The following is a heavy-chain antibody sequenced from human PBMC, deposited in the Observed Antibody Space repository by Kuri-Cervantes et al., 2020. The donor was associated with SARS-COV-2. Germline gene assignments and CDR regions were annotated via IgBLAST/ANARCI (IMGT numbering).Heavy chain of an antibody. CDR2: LSVSGGNT. CDR1: GFTFSSYA. D-gene: IGHD6-19*01. CDR3: AKDLAVAGSEDDS. V-gene: IGHV3-23*01. Sequence: GGSLRLSCAASGFTFSSYAMTWVRQAPGKGLEWVSSLSVSGGNTYYADSVKGRFTISRDNSRNTLYLQMNSLGAEATAVYYCAKDLAVAGSEDDSWGQGTLVTVSS. J-gene: IGHJ4*02.